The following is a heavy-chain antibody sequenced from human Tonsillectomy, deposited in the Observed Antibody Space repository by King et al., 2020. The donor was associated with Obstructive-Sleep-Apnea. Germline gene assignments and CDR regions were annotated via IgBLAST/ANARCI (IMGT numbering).Heavy chain of an antibody. CDR2: VFHTGSA. D-gene: IGHD6-13*01. Sequence: VQLQESGPGLVKPSETLSLTCSVSGGSISSYFWSWIRQAPGKGLDWIGYVFHTGSAKYNPSLQSRVSISVETSRNQFSLKLTSVSAADTAVYYCARGVAATGYFDYWGQGTLVTVAS. CDR3: ARGVAATGYFDY. V-gene: IGHV4-59*08. CDR1: GGSISSYF. J-gene: IGHJ4*02.